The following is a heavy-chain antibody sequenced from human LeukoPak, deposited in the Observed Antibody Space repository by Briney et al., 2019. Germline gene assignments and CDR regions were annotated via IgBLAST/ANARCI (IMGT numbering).Heavy chain of an antibody. CDR1: GFTSSSYA. Sequence: GGSLRLSCAASGFTSSSYAMSWVRQAPGKGLEWVSAISGSGGSTYYADSVKGRFTISRDNSKNTLYLQMNSLRAEDTAVYYCAKVYSSGWYQVNNWFDPWGQGTLVTVSS. D-gene: IGHD6-19*01. CDR2: ISGSGGST. CDR3: AKVYSSGWYQVNNWFDP. V-gene: IGHV3-23*01. J-gene: IGHJ5*02.